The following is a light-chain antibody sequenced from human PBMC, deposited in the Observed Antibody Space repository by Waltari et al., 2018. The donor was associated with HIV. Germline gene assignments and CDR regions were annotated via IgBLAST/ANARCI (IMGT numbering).Light chain of an antibody. V-gene: IGLV1-44*01. CDR1: SCNVRSNA. CDR3: VAWDDSLNGPV. CDR2: NED. Sequence: QSVLTHPPSASGPPGQRLTMSCSGGSCNVRSNAVNWYQPHPGTAPNLLIYNEDQLPSGVPDRCSGSKSGTAASLAISGLQSEDEADYYCVAWDDSLNGPVFGGGTKLTVL. J-gene: IGLJ2*01.